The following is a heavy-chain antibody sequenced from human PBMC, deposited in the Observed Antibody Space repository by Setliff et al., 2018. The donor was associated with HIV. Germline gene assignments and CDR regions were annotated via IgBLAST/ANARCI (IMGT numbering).Heavy chain of an antibody. V-gene: IGHV1-69*06. CDR2: IIPIFGTA. CDR1: GDTFSNYA. CDR3: ARVFYYSAGSYSLDY. D-gene: IGHD3-10*01. J-gene: IGHJ4*01. Sequence: SVKVSCKASGDTFSNYAISWVRQAPGQGLEWLGGIIPIFGTANYAQKFEGRVTITADKYTSTAYMEVNSLRFEDTAVYYCARVFYYSAGSYSLDYWGQETLVTVSS.